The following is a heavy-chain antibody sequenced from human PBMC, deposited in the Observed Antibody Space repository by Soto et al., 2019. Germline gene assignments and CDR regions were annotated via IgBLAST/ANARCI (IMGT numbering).Heavy chain of an antibody. CDR2: IYPGDSDT. CDR3: ARSRRWVFSIGGYSLSGYYNYGIDV. J-gene: IGHJ6*02. V-gene: IGHV5-51*01. Sequence: RGESLKISCKASGYSFSSYWIGWVRQMPGKGLEWMGIIYPGDSDTKYSPSLQGQVTISADTSISTAYLQWTSLKASDTAMYYCARSRRWVFSIGGYSLSGYYNYGIDVWGQGTKVTVSS. CDR1: GYSFSSYW. D-gene: IGHD6-19*01.